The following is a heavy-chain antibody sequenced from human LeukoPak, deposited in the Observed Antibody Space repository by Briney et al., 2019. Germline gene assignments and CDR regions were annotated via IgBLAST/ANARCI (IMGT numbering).Heavy chain of an antibody. J-gene: IGHJ4*02. Sequence: SVKVSCKASGGTFSSYAISWVRQAPGQGLEWMGGIIPIFGTANYAQKFQGSITITADESTSTAYIELSSLRSADPAVYSCARGGYCSGGSCSPFDYWGQGNLVTVSS. CDR1: GGTFSSYA. CDR2: IIPIFGTA. V-gene: IGHV1-69*13. D-gene: IGHD2-15*01. CDR3: ARGGYCSGGSCSPFDY.